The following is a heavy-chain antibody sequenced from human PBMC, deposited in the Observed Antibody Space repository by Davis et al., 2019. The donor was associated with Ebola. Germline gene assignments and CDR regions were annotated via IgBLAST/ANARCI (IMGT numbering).Heavy chain of an antibody. D-gene: IGHD3-10*01. J-gene: IGHJ4*02. Sequence: GESLKISCTDSVITFSSYAMTWVRQAPGKGLEWVSAISGSGGSTYYADSVKGRFTISRDISKDSLYLQMNSLTPEDTAVYYCAREVGTKVRGVEYYFDSWGQGTLVTVSS. CDR2: ISGSGGST. CDR3: AREVGTKVRGVEYYFDS. V-gene: IGHV3-23*01. CDR1: VITFSSYA.